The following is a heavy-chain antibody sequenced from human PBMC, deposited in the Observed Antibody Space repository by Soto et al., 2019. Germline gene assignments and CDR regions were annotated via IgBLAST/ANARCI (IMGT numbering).Heavy chain of an antibody. CDR2: ISGSGGST. CDR1: GLTFSSYA. Sequence: PGGSLRLSCAASGLTFSSYAMSWVRQAPGKGLEWVSAISGSGGSTYYADSVKGRFTISRDNSKNTLYLQMNSLRAEDTAVYYCAKEGGYSSSWFPSQEHNWFDPWGQGTLVTVSS. J-gene: IGHJ5*02. D-gene: IGHD6-13*01. CDR3: AKEGGYSSSWFPSQEHNWFDP. V-gene: IGHV3-23*01.